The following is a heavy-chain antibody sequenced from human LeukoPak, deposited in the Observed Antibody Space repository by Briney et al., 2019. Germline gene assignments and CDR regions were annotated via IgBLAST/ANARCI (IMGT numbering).Heavy chain of an antibody. D-gene: IGHD3-3*01. J-gene: IGHJ4*02. CDR3: AKGRSVAAPLYYFDY. CDR2: ISGSGSST. Sequence: GGSLRLSCAASGFTFSSFAMSWVRQAPGKGLEWVSAISGSGSSTNYAESVEGRFTISRDNSKSTQYLQMNSLRAEDTAVYYCAKGRSVAAPLYYFDYWSQGTLVTVSS. V-gene: IGHV3-23*01. CDR1: GFTFSSFA.